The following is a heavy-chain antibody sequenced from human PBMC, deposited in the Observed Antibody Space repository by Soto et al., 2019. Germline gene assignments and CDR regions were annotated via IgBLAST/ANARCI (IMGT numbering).Heavy chain of an antibody. J-gene: IGHJ4*02. CDR2: IYYRGNT. D-gene: IGHD3-9*01. CDR1: GDSINSDKYY. CDR3: ARLEGLAKISYYFDF. V-gene: IGHV4-39*01. Sequence: SETLSLTCSVSGDSINSDKYYWGWIRQPPGKGLEWIGSIYYRGNTYYNPSLQTRVTISLDKSKSQFSLKLNSVTAADSAVYFCARLEGLAKISYYFDFWGQGALVTVSS.